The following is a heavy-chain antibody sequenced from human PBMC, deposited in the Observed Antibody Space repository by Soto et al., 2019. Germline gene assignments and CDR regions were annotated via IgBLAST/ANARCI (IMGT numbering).Heavy chain of an antibody. J-gene: IGHJ4*02. D-gene: IGHD3-22*01. CDR2: IIPIFGTA. Sequence: ASVKVSCKASGGTFSSYAISWVRQAPGQGLEWMGGIIPIFGTANYAQKFQGRVTITADESTGTAYMELSSLRSEDTAVYYCARAQAPNYYDSSGYLDYWGQGTLVTVSS. CDR3: ARAQAPNYYDSSGYLDY. V-gene: IGHV1-69*13. CDR1: GGTFSSYA.